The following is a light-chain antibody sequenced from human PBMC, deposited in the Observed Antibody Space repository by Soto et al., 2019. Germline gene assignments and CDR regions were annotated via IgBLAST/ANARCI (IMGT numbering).Light chain of an antibody. J-gene: IGKJ1*01. CDR2: GAT. Sequence: ELVTLSCRASQSVSILLAWYQQKPGQAPWLLIHGATSRATGVPARFSGSGSGTEFTLTISSLQSEDFAGYYCQQYNIWPRTFGQGTKVDIK. CDR1: QSVSIL. CDR3: QQYNIWPRT. V-gene: IGKV3-15*01.